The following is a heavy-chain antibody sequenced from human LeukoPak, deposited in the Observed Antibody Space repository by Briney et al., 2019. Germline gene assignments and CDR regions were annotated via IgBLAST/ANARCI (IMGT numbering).Heavy chain of an antibody. CDR2: ISGSDTTT. CDR3: AKDQVVPFDY. D-gene: IGHD2-2*01. CDR1: GFTFSSYE. V-gene: IGHV3-23*01. Sequence: PGGSLRLSCAASGFTFSSYEMNWVRQAPGKGLEWVSYISGSDTTTHYADSVKGRFTISRDNSKNTLYLQMNSPRAEDTAAYFCAKDQVVPFDYWGQGTLVTVSS. J-gene: IGHJ4*02.